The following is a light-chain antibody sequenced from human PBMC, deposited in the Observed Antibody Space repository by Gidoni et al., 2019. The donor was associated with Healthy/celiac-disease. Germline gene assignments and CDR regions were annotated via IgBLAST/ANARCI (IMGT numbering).Light chain of an antibody. J-gene: IGKJ4*01. Sequence: EIVLTQSAAPVSASPRASATISCRASKSVSSYLAWYQQKPGQAPRLLIYGASTRASGIPARFSGSGSGTEFTLTISSLQSEDFAVYYCQQYNNWPLTFGGGTKLEIK. V-gene: IGKV3-15*01. CDR2: GAS. CDR3: QQYNNWPLT. CDR1: KSVSSY.